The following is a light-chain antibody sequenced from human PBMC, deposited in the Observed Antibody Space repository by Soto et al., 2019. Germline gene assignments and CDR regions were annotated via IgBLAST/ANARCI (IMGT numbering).Light chain of an antibody. J-gene: IGLJ2*01. CDR3: CSYAGNYVV. V-gene: IGLV2-11*01. Sequence: QSALTQPHSVSGSPGQSVAISCTGTSSDVGGDNFVSWYQQYPGRAPKLMIYDVSERPSWVTDRFSGSKSGNTASLTISGLQGEDEADYYCCSYAGNYVVFGGGTKLTVL. CDR1: SSDVGGDNF. CDR2: DVS.